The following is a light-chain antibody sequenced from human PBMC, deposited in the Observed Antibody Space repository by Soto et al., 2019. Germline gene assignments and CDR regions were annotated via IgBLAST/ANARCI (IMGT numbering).Light chain of an antibody. V-gene: IGKV1-5*03. CDR3: HQYNSYSDT. CDR2: QAS. CDR1: QSISSW. Sequence: DIQMTQSPSTLSASVGDRVTISCRATQSISSWLAWYQQKPGKAPKLLIYQASSLESGVPSRFSGSVSGTEFALTISSLQPDDFATYYCHQYNSYSDTFGQGTKLDIK. J-gene: IGKJ2*01.